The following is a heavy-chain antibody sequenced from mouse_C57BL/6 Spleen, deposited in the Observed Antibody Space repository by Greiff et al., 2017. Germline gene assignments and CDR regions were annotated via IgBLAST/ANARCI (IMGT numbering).Heavy chain of an antibody. CDR1: GYTFTDYY. Sequence: VQLQQSGPVLVKPGASVKMSCKASGYTFTDYYMNWVRQSHGKSLEWIGVINPYNGGTSYNQKFKGKATLTVDKSSSTAYMELNSLTSEDSAVYYCARWGYVYESYWGQGTTLTVSS. CDR2: INPYNGGT. J-gene: IGHJ2*01. CDR3: ARWGYVYESY. V-gene: IGHV1-19*01. D-gene: IGHD2-2*01.